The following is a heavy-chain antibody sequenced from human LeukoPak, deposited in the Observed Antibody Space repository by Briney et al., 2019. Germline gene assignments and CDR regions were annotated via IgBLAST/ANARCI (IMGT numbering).Heavy chain of an antibody. CDR2: ISGSGGST. V-gene: IGHV3-23*01. J-gene: IGHJ2*01. D-gene: IGHD3-22*01. CDR3: AKDGPPPAYDSSGYSGYFDL. CDR1: GFTFSSYA. Sequence: PGGSLRLSCAASGFTFSSYAMSWVRQAPGKGLEWVSAISGSGGSTYYADSVKGRFTISRDNSKNTLYLQMNSLRAEDTAVYYCAKDGPPPAYDSSGYSGYFDLWGRGTLVTVSS.